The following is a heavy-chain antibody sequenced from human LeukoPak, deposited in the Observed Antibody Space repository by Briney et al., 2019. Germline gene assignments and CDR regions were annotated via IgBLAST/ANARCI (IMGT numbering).Heavy chain of an antibody. V-gene: IGHV4-59*13. Sequence: SETLSLTCTVSGGTINSYYWSWIRQPPGKGLEWIGYIFYTRTANYNPSLKSRVTISLDTSKNQFSLKLSSVTAADTAVYYCARTTSGWFGPWGQGTLVTVSS. CDR3: ARTTSGWFGP. CDR2: IFYTRTA. CDR1: GGTINSYY. D-gene: IGHD1-1*01. J-gene: IGHJ5*02.